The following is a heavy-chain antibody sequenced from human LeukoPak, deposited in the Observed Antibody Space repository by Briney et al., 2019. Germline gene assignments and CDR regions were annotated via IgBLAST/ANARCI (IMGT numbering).Heavy chain of an antibody. D-gene: IGHD6-19*01. CDR3: ARAGIAVAGTDY. CDR1: GFTVSSNY. CDR2: ISSSSSYI. Sequence: GGSLRLSCAASGFTVSSNYMSWVRQAPGKGLEWVSSISSSSSYIYYADSVKGRFTISRDNAKNSLYLQMNSLRAEDTAVYYCARAGIAVAGTDYWGQGTLVTVSS. J-gene: IGHJ4*02. V-gene: IGHV3-21*01.